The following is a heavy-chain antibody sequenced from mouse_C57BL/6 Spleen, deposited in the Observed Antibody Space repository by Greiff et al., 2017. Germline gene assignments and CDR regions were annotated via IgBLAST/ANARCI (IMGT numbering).Heavy chain of an antibody. J-gene: IGHJ2*01. CDR2: ISSGSSTI. Sequence: EVQLVESGGGLVKPGGSLKLSCAASGFTFSDYGMHWVRQAPEKGLEWVAYISSGSSTIYYADTVKGRFTFSIDNAKNTLFLQMTSLRSEDTAMYYCEGKDYYGSNYFDYWGQGTTLTVSS. D-gene: IGHD1-1*01. CDR3: EGKDYYGSNYFDY. V-gene: IGHV5-17*01. CDR1: GFTFSDYG.